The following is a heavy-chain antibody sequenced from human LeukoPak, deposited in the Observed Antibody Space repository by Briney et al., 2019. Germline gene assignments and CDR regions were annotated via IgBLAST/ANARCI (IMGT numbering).Heavy chain of an antibody. V-gene: IGHV1-8*01. CDR3: ARDKGSTMVRGVIAYNWFDP. CDR2: MNPNSGDT. D-gene: IGHD3-10*01. J-gene: IGHJ5*02. CDR1: GYTFTSYD. Sequence: ASVKVSCKASGYTFTSYDINWVRQATGQGLEWMGWMNPNSGDTGYTQKFQGRVTMTRNTSISTAYMELSSLRSEDTAVYYCARDKGSTMVRGVIAYNWFDPWGQGTLVTVSS.